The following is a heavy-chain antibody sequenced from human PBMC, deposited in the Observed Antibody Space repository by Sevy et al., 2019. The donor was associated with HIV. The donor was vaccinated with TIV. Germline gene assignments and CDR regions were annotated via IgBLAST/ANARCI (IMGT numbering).Heavy chain of an antibody. V-gene: IGHV3-21*01. CDR2: ISSSSSYI. CDR3: ASFLGLAAAGPSGNWFDP. Sequence: GGSLRLSCAASGFTFSSYSMHWVRQAPGKGLEWVSSISSSSSYIYYADSVKGRFTISRDNAKNSLYLQMNSLRAEDTAVYYCASFLGLAAAGPSGNWFDPWGQGTLVTVSS. D-gene: IGHD6-13*01. J-gene: IGHJ5*02. CDR1: GFTFSSYS.